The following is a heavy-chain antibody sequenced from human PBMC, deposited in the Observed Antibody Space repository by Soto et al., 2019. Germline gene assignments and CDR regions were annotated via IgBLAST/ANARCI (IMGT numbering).Heavy chain of an antibody. CDR1: GFTFSNAW. CDR2: IKSKTDCGTT. CDR3: TTVKEGFDCLFLFDY. J-gene: IGHJ4*02. D-gene: IGHD3-9*01. V-gene: IGHV3-15*01. Sequence: GGSLRLSCAASGFTFSNAWMSWVRQAPGKGLEWVGRIKSKTDCGTTDYAAPVKGRFTISRDDSKNTLYLQMNSFKTEYTAVFYCTTVKEGFDCLFLFDYWGQGTLVTVSS.